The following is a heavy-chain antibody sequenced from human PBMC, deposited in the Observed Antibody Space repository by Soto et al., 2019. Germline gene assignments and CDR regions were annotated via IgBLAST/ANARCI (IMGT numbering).Heavy chain of an antibody. Sequence: QVQLQESGPGLVKPSETLSLTCTVSGGSITSYYWSWIRQPPGKGLEWIGYVFHSGSTNYNPSLKSRVTISVDTSKNQFSLKLSSVTAADTAVYFCARLAGSNSWYYFDYWGQGTLVTVSS. D-gene: IGHD6-13*01. J-gene: IGHJ4*02. CDR3: ARLAGSNSWYYFDY. CDR2: VFHSGST. V-gene: IGHV4-59*08. CDR1: GGSITSYY.